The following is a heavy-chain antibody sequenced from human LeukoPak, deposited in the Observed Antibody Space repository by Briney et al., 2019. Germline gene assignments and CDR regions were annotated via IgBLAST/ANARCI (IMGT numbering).Heavy chain of an antibody. CDR1: GYTFTGYY. D-gene: IGHD5/OR15-5a*01. V-gene: IGHV1-2*02. CDR3: ARDKSTTRHFDY. Sequence: ASVKVSCKASGYTFTGYYMHWVRQAPGQGLEWMGWIIPNSGGANYAQKFQGRVTMTRDTSISTAHMELSSLGSDDTAVYYCARDKSTTRHFDYWGQGTLVTVSS. J-gene: IGHJ4*02. CDR2: IIPNSGGA.